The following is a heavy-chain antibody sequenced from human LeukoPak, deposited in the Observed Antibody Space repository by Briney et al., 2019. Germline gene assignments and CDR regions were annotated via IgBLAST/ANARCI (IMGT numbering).Heavy chain of an antibody. Sequence: TGGSLRLSCAASGFTFSSYAMSWVRQAPGKGLEWVSAISGSGGSTYYADSVKGRFTISRDNSKNTLYLQMNSLRAEDTAVYYCAKDLGYCSGGSCRPYYFDYWGQGTLVTVSS. D-gene: IGHD2-15*01. CDR3: AKDLGYCSGGSCRPYYFDY. CDR2: ISGSGGST. V-gene: IGHV3-23*01. CDR1: GFTFSSYA. J-gene: IGHJ4*02.